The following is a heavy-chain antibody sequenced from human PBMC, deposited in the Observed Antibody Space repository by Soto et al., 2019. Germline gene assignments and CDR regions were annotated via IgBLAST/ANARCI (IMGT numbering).Heavy chain of an antibody. CDR1: GFTFSSNS. Sequence: VNSAGSLRLSCAASGFTFSSNSMNWVRQAPGKGLEWVSSISSSSSYIYYADSVKGRFTISRDNAKNSLYLQMNSLRAEDTAVYYCARHSIQAGLLDSWGQATLVTVSS. D-gene: IGHD2-2*02. V-gene: IGHV3-21*04. CDR2: ISSSSSYI. J-gene: IGHJ5*01. CDR3: ARHSIQAGLLDS.